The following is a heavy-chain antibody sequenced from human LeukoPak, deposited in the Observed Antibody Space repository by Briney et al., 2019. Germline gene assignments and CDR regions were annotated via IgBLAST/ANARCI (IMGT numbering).Heavy chain of an antibody. D-gene: IGHD3-10*01. V-gene: IGHV4-30-2*01. Sequence: SQTLSLTCAASGGSISSGGYSWSWIRQPPGKGLEWIGYIYHSGSTYYNPSLKSRVTISVDRCKNQFSLKLSSVTAADTAVYYCARGAQWFGELFDYWGQGTLVTVSS. CDR1: GGSISSGGYS. CDR3: ARGAQWFGELFDY. CDR2: IYHSGST. J-gene: IGHJ4*02.